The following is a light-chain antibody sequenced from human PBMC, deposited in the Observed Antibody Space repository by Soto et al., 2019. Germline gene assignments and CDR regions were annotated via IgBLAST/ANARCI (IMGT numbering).Light chain of an antibody. Sequence: QSALTQPASVPGSPGQSITISCTGTSSDVGGYNYVSWYQQHPGKAPKLLISEVSNRPSGVSHRFSGSKSGNTASLTIYGLQAEDEAGYYCSSYTSSSTLVFGTGTKVTVL. V-gene: IGLV2-14*01. J-gene: IGLJ1*01. CDR2: EVS. CDR3: SSYTSSSTLV. CDR1: SSDVGGYNY.